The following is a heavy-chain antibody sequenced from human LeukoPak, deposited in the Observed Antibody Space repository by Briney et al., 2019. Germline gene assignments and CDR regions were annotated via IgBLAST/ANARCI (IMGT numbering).Heavy chain of an antibody. CDR3: TRDSGTYNWFDP. Sequence: GGSLRLSCAASGFTFSSYAMSWVRQAPGKGLEWVSAISGSGGSTYYADSVKGRFTISRDDSINTAYLQMKSLKTEDTALYYCTRDSGTYNWFDPWGQGTLVTVSS. CDR2: ISGSGGST. J-gene: IGHJ5*02. CDR1: GFTFSSYA. V-gene: IGHV3-23*01. D-gene: IGHD1-26*01.